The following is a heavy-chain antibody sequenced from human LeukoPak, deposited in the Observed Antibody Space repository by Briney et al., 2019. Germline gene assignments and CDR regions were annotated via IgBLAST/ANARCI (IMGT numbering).Heavy chain of an antibody. D-gene: IGHD6-19*01. CDR3: ARDSSGWYFSDY. CDR2: ISSSSSYI. CDR1: GFTFSSYS. V-gene: IGHV3-21*01. Sequence: TGGSLRLSCAASGFTFSSYSMNWVRQAPGKGLEWVSSISSSSSYIYYADSVKGRFTISGDNAKNSLYLQMNSLRAEDTAVYYCARDSSGWYFSDYWGQGTLVTVSS. J-gene: IGHJ4*02.